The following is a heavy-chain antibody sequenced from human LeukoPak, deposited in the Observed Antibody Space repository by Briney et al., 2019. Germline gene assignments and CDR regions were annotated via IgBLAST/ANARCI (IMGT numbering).Heavy chain of an antibody. CDR3: ARGGGNCLDY. V-gene: IGHV3-7*04. D-gene: IGHD4-23*01. J-gene: IGHJ4*02. CDR2: IKQDGSEK. Sequence: GGSLRLSCAASGFTFSSYWMSWVRQAPGKGLEWVANIKQDGSEKYYVDSMKGRFTISRNNSKNTLYLQMNSLRAEDTAVYYCARGGGNCLDYWGQGTLVAVSS. CDR1: GFTFSSYW.